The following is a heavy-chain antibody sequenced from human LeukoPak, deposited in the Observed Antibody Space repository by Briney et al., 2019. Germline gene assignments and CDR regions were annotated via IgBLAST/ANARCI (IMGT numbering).Heavy chain of an antibody. CDR1: GGSISSSSYY. CDR3: ARESFRFIWYYGSGSEFDY. V-gene: IGHV4-39*07. CDR2: INHSGST. Sequence: PSETLSLTCTVSGGSISSSSYYWGWIRQPPGKGLEWIGEINHSGSTNYNPSLKSRVTISVDTSKNQFSLKLSSVTAADTAVYYCARESFRFIWYYGSGSEFDYWGQGTLVTVSS. J-gene: IGHJ4*02. D-gene: IGHD3-10*01.